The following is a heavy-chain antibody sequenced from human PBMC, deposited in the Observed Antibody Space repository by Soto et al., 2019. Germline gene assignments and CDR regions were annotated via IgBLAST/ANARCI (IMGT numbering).Heavy chain of an antibody. J-gene: IGHJ6*02. D-gene: IGHD3-16*01. V-gene: IGHV4-30-4*01. Sequence: QVQLQESGPGLVKPSQTLSLTCTVSGGSISSGDYYWNWIRQPPGKGLEWIGNIYYSGNTDCNPSPKSRVTISVDPSKNQFSLNLSSVTAADSAVYYCAGQPTAGSFYDLRSYYYYYGMDVWGQGTTVTVSS. CDR1: GGSISSGDYY. CDR2: IYYSGNT. CDR3: AGQPTAGSFYDLRSYYYYYGMDV.